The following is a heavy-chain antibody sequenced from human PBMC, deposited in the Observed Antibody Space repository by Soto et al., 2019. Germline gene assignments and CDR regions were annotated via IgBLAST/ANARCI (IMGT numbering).Heavy chain of an antibody. V-gene: IGHV3-21*01. J-gene: IGHJ4*02. CDR3: ASTTVVAATFDF. CDR2: ISSGSSNI. D-gene: IGHD2-15*01. Sequence: EVQLVESGGGLVKPGGSLTLSCGASGFAFRSYNMNWVRQAPGKGLEWVASISSGSSNIYYADSVKGRFTISRDNAKNSLYLQMDSLRAEDSGVYYCASTTVVAATFDFWGQGTLVTVSS. CDR1: GFAFRSYN.